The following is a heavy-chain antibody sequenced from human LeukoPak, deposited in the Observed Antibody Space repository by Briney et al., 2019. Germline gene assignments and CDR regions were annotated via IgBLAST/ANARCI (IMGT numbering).Heavy chain of an antibody. CDR2: IYSGGST. CDR3: ARDSDVTMSDY. J-gene: IGHJ4*02. D-gene: IGHD3-22*01. CDR1: GFTVSSNH. V-gene: IGHV3-53*01. Sequence: GGSPRLSCAASGFTVSSNHMSWVRQVPGKGLEWVSVIYSGGSTSYADSVKGRFTISRDNSKNTLYLQMNSLRAEDTAVYYCARDSDVTMSDYWGQGTLVTVSS.